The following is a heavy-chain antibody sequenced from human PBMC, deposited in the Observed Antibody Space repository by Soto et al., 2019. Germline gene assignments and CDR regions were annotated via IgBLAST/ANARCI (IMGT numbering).Heavy chain of an antibody. CDR1: GFTFSDYY. J-gene: IGHJ4*02. CDR3: ATGPRRLSD. V-gene: IGHV3-11*05. D-gene: IGHD3-3*01. CDR2: ISGSSSDT. Sequence: QVQLVESGGGLVQPGGSLRLSCAASGFTFSDYYMSWIRQAPGKGLESLSYISGSSSDTKYADSVRGRFTISRDNAKNSLYLQMNSLRAEDTAVYYCATGPRRLSDWGQGTPVSVSS.